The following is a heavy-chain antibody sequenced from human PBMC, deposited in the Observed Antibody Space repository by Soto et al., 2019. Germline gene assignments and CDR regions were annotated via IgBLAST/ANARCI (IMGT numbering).Heavy chain of an antibody. CDR3: AKDQQELVFDY. V-gene: IGHV3-23*01. CDR2: ISGSGGAT. Sequence: PGGSLRLSCAASGFTFSSYAMSWVRQAPGKGLEWVSGISGSGGATYYADSVRGRFTISRDNSKRTTYLQMNSLTAEDTAIYYCAKDQQELVFDYWGQGTLVTV. D-gene: IGHD6-13*01. J-gene: IGHJ4*02. CDR1: GFTFSSYA.